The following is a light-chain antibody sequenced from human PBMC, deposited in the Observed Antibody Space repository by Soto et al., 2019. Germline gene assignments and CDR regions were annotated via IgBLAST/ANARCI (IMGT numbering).Light chain of an antibody. CDR1: SSDVGGYRY. CDR3: SSYTSSSTYV. CDR2: EVS. Sequence: QSALTQPASVSGSPGQSITVSCTGTSSDVGGYRYVSWYQQHPGKAPKLMIYEVSNRPSGVSNRFSGSKSGNTASLTISGLQAEDEADYYCSSYTSSSTYVFGTGTTV. J-gene: IGLJ1*01. V-gene: IGLV2-14*01.